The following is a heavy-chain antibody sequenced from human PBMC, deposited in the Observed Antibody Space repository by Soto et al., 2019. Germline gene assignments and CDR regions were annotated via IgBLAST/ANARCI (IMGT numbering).Heavy chain of an antibody. Sequence: KSGGSLRLSCAASGFTFSSYSMNWVRQAPGKGLEWVSSISSSSSYIYYADSVKGRFTISRDNAKNSLYLQMNSLRAEDTAVYYCARGSGGNYVNWGQGTLVTVSS. J-gene: IGHJ4*02. V-gene: IGHV3-21*01. D-gene: IGHD4-4*01. CDR3: ARGSGGNYVN. CDR1: GFTFSSYS. CDR2: ISSSSSYI.